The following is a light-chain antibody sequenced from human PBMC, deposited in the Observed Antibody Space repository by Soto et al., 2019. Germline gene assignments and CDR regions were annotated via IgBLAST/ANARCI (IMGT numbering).Light chain of an antibody. CDR3: MQGTHWPIT. CDR1: QSVSDW. Sequence: IQVTQSPSTLSASVGDRVTITCRASQSVSDWLAWYQQKPGNPPKLLIYDTSRLESAVPSRFSASGSGTDFALKISRVEAEDVGVYYCMQGTHWPITFGQGTRLEIK. CDR2: DTS. V-gene: IGKV1-5*01. J-gene: IGKJ5*01.